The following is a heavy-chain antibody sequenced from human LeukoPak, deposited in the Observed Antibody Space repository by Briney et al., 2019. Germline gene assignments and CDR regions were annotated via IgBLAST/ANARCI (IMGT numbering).Heavy chain of an antibody. CDR3: ARSGSKNSSSWYDAFDI. CDR2: INQDGSRK. J-gene: IGHJ3*02. D-gene: IGHD6-13*01. Sequence: SGGSLRLSCAASGFTFSDYWMSWARHAPGKGLEWVANINQDGSRKYYLDSVKGRFTVSRDNAKNSLYLQMNSLRAEDTAVYYCARSGSKNSSSWYDAFDIWGQGTMVTVSS. CDR1: GFTFSDYW. V-gene: IGHV3-7*01.